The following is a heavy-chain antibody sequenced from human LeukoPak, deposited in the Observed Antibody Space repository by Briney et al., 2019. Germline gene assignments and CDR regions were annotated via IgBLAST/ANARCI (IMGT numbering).Heavy chain of an antibody. CDR1: GGSISSGSYY. J-gene: IGHJ4*02. Sequence: SETLSLTCTVSGGSISSGSYYWSWIRQPAGKGLEWIGRIYTSGSTYYNPSLKGRVTISVDRSKNQFSLKLSSVTAADTAVYYCARLLRGSGSTGWGQGTLVTVSS. D-gene: IGHD3-10*01. CDR2: IYTSGST. V-gene: IGHV4-61*02. CDR3: ARLLRGSGSTG.